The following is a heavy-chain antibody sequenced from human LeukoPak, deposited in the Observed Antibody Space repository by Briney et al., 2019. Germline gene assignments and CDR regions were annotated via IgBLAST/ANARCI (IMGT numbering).Heavy chain of an antibody. Sequence: PSETLSLTCTVSGGSISSYYWSWIRQPPGKGLEWIGTIHYSGSTSYNPSLKSRVTISVDTSKNQFSLKLRSVTAADTAVYYCARGFRGDNFDYWGQGTLVTVSS. J-gene: IGHJ4*02. D-gene: IGHD7-27*01. CDR3: ARGFRGDNFDY. V-gene: IGHV4-59*08. CDR1: GGSISSYY. CDR2: IHYSGST.